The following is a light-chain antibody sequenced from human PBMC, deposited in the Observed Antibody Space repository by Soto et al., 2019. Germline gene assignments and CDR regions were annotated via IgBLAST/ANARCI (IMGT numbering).Light chain of an antibody. CDR1: RSDVGVYNY. Sequence: QSVLTQPRSVSASPGQSVTLSCTGSRSDVGVYNYVSWYQQHPGKAPKLMIYDVSKRPSGVPGRFSGSKSGNTASLTISGLQAEDEADYYCCSYGGGYTPLVFGGVTKVTVL. J-gene: IGLJ2*01. V-gene: IGLV2-11*01. CDR3: CSYGGGYTPLV. CDR2: DVS.